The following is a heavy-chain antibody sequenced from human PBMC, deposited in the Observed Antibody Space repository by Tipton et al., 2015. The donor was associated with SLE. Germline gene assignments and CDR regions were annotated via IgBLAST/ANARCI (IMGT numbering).Heavy chain of an antibody. V-gene: IGHV4-34*12. CDR1: GGSFSGYY. Sequence: LRLSCAVYGGSFSGYYWSWIRQPPGKGLEWIGEIIHSGSTNYNPSLKSRVTISVDTSKNQFSLKLSSVTAADTAVYYCAVGAAGRDYWGQGTLVTVSS. D-gene: IGHD6-13*01. CDR3: AVGAAGRDY. CDR2: IIHSGST. J-gene: IGHJ4*02.